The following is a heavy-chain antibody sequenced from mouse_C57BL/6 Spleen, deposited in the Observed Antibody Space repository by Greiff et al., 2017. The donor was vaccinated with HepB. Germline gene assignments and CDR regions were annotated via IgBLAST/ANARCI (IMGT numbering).Heavy chain of an antibody. CDR2: ISSGSSTI. Sequence: VESGGGLVKPGGSLKLSCAASGFTFSDYGMHWVRQAPEKGLEWVAYISSGSSTIYYADTVKGRFTISRDNAKNTLFLQMTSLRSEDTAMYYCARNYYGEDYAMDYWGQGTSVTVAS. J-gene: IGHJ4*01. D-gene: IGHD1-1*01. CDR3: ARNYYGEDYAMDY. V-gene: IGHV5-17*01. CDR1: GFTFSDYG.